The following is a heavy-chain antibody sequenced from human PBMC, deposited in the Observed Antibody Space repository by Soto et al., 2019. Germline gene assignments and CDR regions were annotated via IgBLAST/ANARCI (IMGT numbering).Heavy chain of an antibody. J-gene: IGHJ6*03. V-gene: IGHV3-23*01. CDR3: AKGGDYYGSGSSKRPYYYYYYYMDV. D-gene: IGHD3-10*01. CDR1: GFTFSSYA. CDR2: ISGSGGST. Sequence: GGSLRLSCAASGFTFSSYAMSWVRQAPGKGLEWVSAISGSGGSTYYADSVKGRFTISRDNSKNTLYLQMNSLRAEDTAVYYCAKGGDYYGSGSSKRPYYYYYYYMDVWGKGTTVTVSS.